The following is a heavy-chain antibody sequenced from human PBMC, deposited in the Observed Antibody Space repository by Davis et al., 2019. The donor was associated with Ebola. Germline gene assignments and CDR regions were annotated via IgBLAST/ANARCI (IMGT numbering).Heavy chain of an antibody. J-gene: IGHJ3*02. Sequence: ASVKVSCKASGYTFTSYYMHWVRQAPGQGLEWMGIINPSGGSTSYAQKFQGRVTMTRDTSTSTIYMELSSLRSEDTAVYYCARALHWLHLGELSLGYAFDIWGQGTMVTVSS. CDR1: GYTFTSYY. V-gene: IGHV1-46*01. CDR2: INPSGGST. D-gene: IGHD3-16*02. CDR3: ARALHWLHLGELSLGYAFDI.